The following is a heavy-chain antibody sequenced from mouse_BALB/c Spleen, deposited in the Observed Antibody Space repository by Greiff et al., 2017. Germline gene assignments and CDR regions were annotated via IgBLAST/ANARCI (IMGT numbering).Heavy chain of an antibody. D-gene: IGHD1-1*01. CDR1: GFTFSSYT. CDR2: ISSGGSYT. CDR3: TRDLNLSYYYGSSSFAY. V-gene: IGHV5-6-4*01. Sequence: EVKLVESGGGLVKPGGSLKLSCAASGFTFSSYTMSWVRQTPEKRLEWVATISSGGSYTYYPDSVKGRFTISRDNAKNTLYLQISSLKSEDTAMYYCTRDLNLSYYYGSSSFAYWGQGTLVTVSA. J-gene: IGHJ3*01.